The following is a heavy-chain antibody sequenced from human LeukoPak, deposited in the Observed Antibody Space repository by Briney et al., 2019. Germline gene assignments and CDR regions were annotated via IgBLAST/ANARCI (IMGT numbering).Heavy chain of an antibody. CDR3: ARGGYCSSTSCGDFDY. J-gene: IGHJ4*02. V-gene: IGHV4-34*01. Sequence: SETLSLTCAVYGGSFSGYYWSWIRQPPGKGLEWIGEINHSGSTNYNPSLKSRVTISVDTSKNQFSLKLSSVTAADTAVYYCARGGYCSSTSCGDFDYWGQGTLVTVSS. D-gene: IGHD2-2*01. CDR2: INHSGST. CDR1: GGSFSGYY.